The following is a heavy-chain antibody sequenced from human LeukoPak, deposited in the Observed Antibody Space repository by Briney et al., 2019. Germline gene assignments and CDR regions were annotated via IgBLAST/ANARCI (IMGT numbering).Heavy chain of an antibody. Sequence: SETLSLTCTVSVGSITNYYWSWIWQPAGKGLEWIGRIYTSGSTNYNPSLRSRVTMSIDTSKNQFSLNLSSVTAVDTAVYYCARGLGGYMDVWGKGTTVTVSS. CDR1: VGSITNYY. CDR3: ARGLGGYMDV. CDR2: IYTSGST. J-gene: IGHJ6*03. V-gene: IGHV4-4*07. D-gene: IGHD5-12*01.